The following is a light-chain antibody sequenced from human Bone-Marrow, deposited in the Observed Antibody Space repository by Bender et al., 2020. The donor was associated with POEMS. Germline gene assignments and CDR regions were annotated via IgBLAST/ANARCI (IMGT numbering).Light chain of an antibody. CDR3: CSYAGNFVI. V-gene: IGLV2-11*01. J-gene: IGLJ2*01. Sequence: QSVLTQPRSVSGSPGQSVIISCTGTRSDIGDYNYVSWYQQHPDKAPKLIIYDVRKRPAGVPDRFSGSKSDNTASLTISGLQAADEADYFCCSYAGNFVIFGGGTKLTVL. CDR1: RSDIGDYNY. CDR2: DVR.